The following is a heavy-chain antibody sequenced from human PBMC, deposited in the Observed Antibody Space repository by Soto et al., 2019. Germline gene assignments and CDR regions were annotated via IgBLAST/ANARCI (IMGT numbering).Heavy chain of an antibody. J-gene: IGHJ6*03. CDR2: MNPNSGNT. CDR3: ARGRGRSSPRGHYYYYYMDV. Sequence: ASVKVSCKASGYTFTSYDINWVRQATAQGLEWMGWMNPNSGNTGYAQKFQGRVTMTRNTSISTAYMELSSLRSEDTAVYYCARGRGRSSPRGHYYYYYMDVWGKGTTVTVSS. CDR1: GYTFTSYD. D-gene: IGHD6-6*01. V-gene: IGHV1-8*01.